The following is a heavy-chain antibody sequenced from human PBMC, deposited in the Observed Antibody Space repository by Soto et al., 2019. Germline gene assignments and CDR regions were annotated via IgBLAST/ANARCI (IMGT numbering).Heavy chain of an antibody. CDR1: GGSISGSSHF. CDR3: ARHPPSMFEPRLGYYGMDV. V-gene: IGHV4-39*01. Sequence: QLQLQESGPGLVKPSETLSLICTVSGGSISGSSHFWGWIRQPPGKGLEWIGSIHYSGTTYYNPSLKSRVTISVDTSKNQFSLKLNSVTAADTAVYYCARHPPSMFEPRLGYYGMDVWGQGTTVTVSS. CDR2: IHYSGTT. J-gene: IGHJ6*02. D-gene: IGHD3-10*02.